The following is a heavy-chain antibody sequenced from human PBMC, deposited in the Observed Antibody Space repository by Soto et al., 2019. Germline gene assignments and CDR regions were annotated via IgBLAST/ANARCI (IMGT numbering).Heavy chain of an antibody. Sequence: WGSLRLAGVTYRLHFSIYTMTWVGRAPGKGLEWVSTISDTPTGHTHYADSVKGRFTIPRDDSTNTVYLQMDSLRAEDTALYYCTTRKTAHFDYWGRGTQFTVSS. CDR2: ISDTPTGHT. D-gene: IGHD2-21*02. CDR1: RLHFSIYT. CDR3: TTRKTAHFDY. J-gene: IGHJ4*02. V-gene: IGHV3-23*01.